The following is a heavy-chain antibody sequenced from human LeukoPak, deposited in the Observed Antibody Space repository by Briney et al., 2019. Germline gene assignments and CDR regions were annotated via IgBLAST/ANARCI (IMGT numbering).Heavy chain of an antibody. Sequence: SESLCLTCTVSGGSITGHYWSWIRQAPGKGLEWVGYIFSSGSTNYNPSLKSRVTISLDTSKSQFSLKLISVTASDTAVYYCARLTKFLTTYYPTPWGQGTLVTVSS. CDR1: GGSITGHY. CDR2: IFSSGST. CDR3: ARLTKFLTTYYPTP. V-gene: IGHV4-59*08. D-gene: IGHD2/OR15-2a*01. J-gene: IGHJ5*02.